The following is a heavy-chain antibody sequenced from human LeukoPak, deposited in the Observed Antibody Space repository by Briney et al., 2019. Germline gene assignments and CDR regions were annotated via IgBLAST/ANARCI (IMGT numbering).Heavy chain of an antibody. J-gene: IGHJ4*02. D-gene: IGHD2-2*01. Sequence: SETLSLTCTVSGGSISSGGYYWSWIRQHPGKGLEWIGYIYYSGSTYYNPSLKSRVTISVDTSKNQFSLKLSSVTAADTAVYYCARHRCSSTSCYADSGTFDYWGQGTLVTVSS. CDR3: ARHRCSSTSCYADSGTFDY. CDR1: GGSISSGGYY. CDR2: IYYSGST. V-gene: IGHV4-31*03.